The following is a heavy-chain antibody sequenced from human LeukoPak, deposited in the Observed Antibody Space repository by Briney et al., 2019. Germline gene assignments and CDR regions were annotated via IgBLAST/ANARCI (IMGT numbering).Heavy chain of an antibody. D-gene: IGHD6-19*01. J-gene: IGHJ4*02. CDR3: ARDGDSSGWYDY. Sequence: SVKVSCKASGYTFTSYGISWVRQAPGQGLEWMGRIIPILGIANYAQKFQGRVTITADKSTSTAYMELSSLRSEDTAVYYCARDGDSSGWYDYWGQGTLVTVSS. CDR2: IIPILGIA. V-gene: IGHV1-69*04. CDR1: GYTFTSYG.